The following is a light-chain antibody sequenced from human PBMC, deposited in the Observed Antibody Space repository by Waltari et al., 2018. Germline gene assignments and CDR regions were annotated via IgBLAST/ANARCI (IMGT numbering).Light chain of an antibody. CDR1: QNINTW. J-gene: IGKJ1*01. CDR2: KAS. CDR3: LQYNGEPRT. Sequence: DFQMTQSPYTLSASVGDRVTITCRASQNINTWLAWHQQKPGKAPNLLIYKASSLESGVPSKFSGSGSGTEFTLTISSLQPDDFATYYCLQYNGEPRTFGQGTKVEVK. V-gene: IGKV1-5*03.